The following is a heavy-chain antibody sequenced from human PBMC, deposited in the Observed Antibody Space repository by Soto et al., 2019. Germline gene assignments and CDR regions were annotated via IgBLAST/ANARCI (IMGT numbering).Heavy chain of an antibody. CDR1: GGTFSSYI. CDR2: IIPILGIA. Sequence: QVQLVQSGAEVKKPGSSVKVSCKASGGTFSSYIISWVRQAPGQGLEWMGRIIPILGIANYAQKFQGRVTITADKSTSTAYMELSSLRSEDTAVYYCAGRLGTDYGDFDYWGQGTLVTVSS. D-gene: IGHD4-17*01. V-gene: IGHV1-69*02. CDR3: AGRLGTDYGDFDY. J-gene: IGHJ4*02.